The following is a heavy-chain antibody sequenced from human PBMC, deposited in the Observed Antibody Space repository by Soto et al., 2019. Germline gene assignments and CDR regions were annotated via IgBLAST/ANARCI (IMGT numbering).Heavy chain of an antibody. CDR2: ISSDGDIT. CDR1: GFTFSEYS. CDR3: VKVSTFYDILTGYYSTNFFDP. J-gene: IGHJ5*02. V-gene: IGHV3-64D*06. D-gene: IGHD3-9*01. Sequence: GGSLRLSFSSSGFTFSEYSMHWVRQAPGKGLQYVSTISSDGDITYYADSVKGRFTISRDNSKNTLYLQMNSLRPEDTAVYYCVKVSTFYDILTGYYSTNFFDPWGQGPLVTVSS.